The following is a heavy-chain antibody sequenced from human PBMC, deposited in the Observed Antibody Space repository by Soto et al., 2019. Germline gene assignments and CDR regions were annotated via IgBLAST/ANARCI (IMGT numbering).Heavy chain of an antibody. J-gene: IGHJ4*02. V-gene: IGHV1-69*13. CDR3: ARGRAHYYDSSGYYSSDS. CDR2: IIPIFGTA. CDR1: GGTSHRYA. Sequence: GASVKVSCKESGGTSHRYAMSWVRQAPGQGLEWMGGIIPIFGTANYAQKFQGRVTITADESTSTAYMELSSLRSEDTAVYYCARGRAHYYDSSGYYSSDSWGQGTLVTGSS. D-gene: IGHD3-22*01.